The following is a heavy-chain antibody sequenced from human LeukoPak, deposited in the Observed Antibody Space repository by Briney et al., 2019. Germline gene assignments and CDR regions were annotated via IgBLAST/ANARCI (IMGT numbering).Heavy chain of an antibody. CDR2: FDPEGGET. D-gene: IGHD3-9*01. Sequence: ASVKVSCKVSGYTLTELSMHWVRQAPGKGLEWMGGFDPEGGETIYAQKFQGRVTMTEDTSTDTAYMELSSLRSEDTAVYYCATVADILTGYPYFDYWGQGTLVTVSS. CDR1: GYTLTELS. J-gene: IGHJ4*02. CDR3: ATVADILTGYPYFDY. V-gene: IGHV1-24*01.